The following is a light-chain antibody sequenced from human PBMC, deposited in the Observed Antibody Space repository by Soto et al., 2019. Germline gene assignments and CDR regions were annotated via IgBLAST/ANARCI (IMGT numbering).Light chain of an antibody. CDR1: QSVGRY. Sequence: ELVLTQSPATLSLSPGERATLSCRASQSVGRYLGWYQQKPGQAPRLLIYDASNRATGIPDRFSGSGSGTDFTLTIGSMEPDDFAVYFCQQRATWPPGFTFGPGTKVDFK. CDR2: DAS. J-gene: IGKJ3*01. V-gene: IGKV3-11*01. CDR3: QQRATWPPGFT.